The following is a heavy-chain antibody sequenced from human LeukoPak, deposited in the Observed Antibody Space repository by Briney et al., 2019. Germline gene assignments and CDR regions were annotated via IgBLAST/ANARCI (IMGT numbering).Heavy chain of an antibody. D-gene: IGHD3-10*01. CDR1: GGSISSGSYY. V-gene: IGHV4-61*02. CDR3: ARVGITMVRGVIITDRYYYMDV. CDR2: IYTSGST. J-gene: IGHJ6*03. Sequence: SETLSLTCTVSGGSISSGSYYWSWIRQPAGKGLEWIGRIYTSGSTNYNPSLKSRVTMSVDTSKNQFSLKLSSVTAADTAVYYCARVGITMVRGVIITDRYYYMDVWGKGTTVTVSS.